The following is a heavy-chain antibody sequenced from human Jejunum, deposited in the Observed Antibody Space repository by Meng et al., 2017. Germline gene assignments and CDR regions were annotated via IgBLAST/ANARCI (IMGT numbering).Heavy chain of an antibody. CDR3: ARLRNSNNYELDY. CDR1: GGSTTSYY. J-gene: IGHJ4*02. V-gene: IGHV4-59*01. Sequence: SETLSLTCSVSGGSTTSYYWSWIRRPPGKTLEWIGCMYYTGGTKYNPSLESRVTMSIDTSKNQFSLNLTSVTAADTAVYYCARLRNSNNYELDYWGQGTLVTVSS. CDR2: MYYTGGT. D-gene: IGHD3-16*01.